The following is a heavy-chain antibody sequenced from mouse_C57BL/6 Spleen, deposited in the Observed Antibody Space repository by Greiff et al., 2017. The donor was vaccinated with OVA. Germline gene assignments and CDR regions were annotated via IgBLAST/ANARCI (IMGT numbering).Heavy chain of an antibody. CDR3: AREGYYGSSYVGAMDY. J-gene: IGHJ4*01. D-gene: IGHD1-1*01. CDR1: GIDFSRYW. CDR2: INPDSSTI. V-gene: IGHV4-1*01. Sequence: VQLKESGGGLVQPGGSLKLSCAASGIDFSRYWMSWVRRAPGKGLEWIGEINPDSSTINYAPSLKDKFIISRDNAKNTLYLQMSKVRSEDTALYYCAREGYYGSSYVGAMDYWGQGTSVTVSS.